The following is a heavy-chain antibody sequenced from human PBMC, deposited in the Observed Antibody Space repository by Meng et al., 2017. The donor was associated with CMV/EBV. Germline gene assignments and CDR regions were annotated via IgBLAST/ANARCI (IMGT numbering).Heavy chain of an antibody. CDR3: ARDHHLMYYYSTSGYYP. D-gene: IGHD3-22*01. J-gene: IGHJ5*02. CDR2: ISSSSSYI. V-gene: IGHV3-21*01. Sequence: GESLKISCAASGFIFSSYTMNWVRQAPGKGLEWVSSISSSSSYISYADSVKGRFTISRDNAKDTLHLQMDSLGVEDSAVYYCARDHHLMYYYSTSGYYPWGRGTLVTVSS. CDR1: GFIFSSYT.